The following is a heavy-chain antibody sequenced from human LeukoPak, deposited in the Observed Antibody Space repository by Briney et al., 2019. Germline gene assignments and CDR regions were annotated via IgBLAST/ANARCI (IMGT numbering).Heavy chain of an antibody. D-gene: IGHD3-10*01. J-gene: IGHJ6*03. CDR1: GFTFSSYW. Sequence: GGSLRLSCAASGFTFSSYWMHWVRQAPGKGLVWVSRINSDGSSTSYADSVKGRFTISRDNAKNTLYLQMNSLRAEDTAVYYCATGFVGTKNYYYYYMDVWGKGTTVTISS. V-gene: IGHV3-74*01. CDR2: INSDGSST. CDR3: ATGFVGTKNYYYYYMDV.